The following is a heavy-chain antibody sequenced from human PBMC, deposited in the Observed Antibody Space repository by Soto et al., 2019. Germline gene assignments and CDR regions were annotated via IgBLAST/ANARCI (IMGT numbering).Heavy chain of an antibody. J-gene: IGHJ4*02. D-gene: IGHD3-22*01. CDR1: GFTVSSNY. CDR2: IYSGGST. Sequence: GGSLRLSCAASGFTVSSNYMSWVRQAPGKGLEWVSVIYSGGSTYYADSVKGRFTISRDNSKNTLYLQMNSLRAEDTAVYYCARASRNYYDSSGYIYYFDYWGQGTLVTSPQ. CDR3: ARASRNYYDSSGYIYYFDY. V-gene: IGHV3-66*01.